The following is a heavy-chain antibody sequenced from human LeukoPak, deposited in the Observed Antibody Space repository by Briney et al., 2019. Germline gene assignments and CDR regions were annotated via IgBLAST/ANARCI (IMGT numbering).Heavy chain of an antibody. Sequence: SETLSLTCTVSGDSISSYYWSWIRQPAGKGLEWIGRIYTSGSTHYNPSLKSRVTMSVDTSKNQFSLKLSSVTAADTAGYYCARGRYCGSSRCDDYYYYYMDVWGKGTTVTVSS. D-gene: IGHD2-2*01. V-gene: IGHV4-4*07. J-gene: IGHJ6*03. CDR2: IYTSGST. CDR1: GDSISSYY. CDR3: ARGRYCGSSRCDDYYYYYMDV.